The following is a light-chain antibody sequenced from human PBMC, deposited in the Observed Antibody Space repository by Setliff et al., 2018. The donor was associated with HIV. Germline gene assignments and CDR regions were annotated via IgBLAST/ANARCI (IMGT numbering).Light chain of an antibody. J-gene: IGLJ1*01. V-gene: IGLV2-23*01. Sequence: DVGRYNLVSWYQQQPGKPPKLVIYQASKRPSGVSNRFSGSKSGNTASLTISGLQAGDEADYYCCSNTGSNTYVFGTGTKVTVL. CDR2: QAS. CDR1: DVGRYNL. CDR3: CSNTGSNTYV.